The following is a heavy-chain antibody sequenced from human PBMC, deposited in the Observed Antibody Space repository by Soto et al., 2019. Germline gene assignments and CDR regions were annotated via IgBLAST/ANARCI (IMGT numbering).Heavy chain of an antibody. CDR2: ISAYNGNT. CDR1: GYTFTSYG. CDR3: ARDPRVIVGATSWFGDLDI. V-gene: IGHV1-18*01. D-gene: IGHD1-26*01. J-gene: IGHJ3*02. Sequence: DSVKVSCKASGYTFTSYGISWVRQAPGQGLEWMGWISAYNGNTNYAQKLQGRVTMTTDTSTSTAYMELRSLRSDDTAVYYCARDPRVIVGATSWFGDLDIWGQGTIVTVSS.